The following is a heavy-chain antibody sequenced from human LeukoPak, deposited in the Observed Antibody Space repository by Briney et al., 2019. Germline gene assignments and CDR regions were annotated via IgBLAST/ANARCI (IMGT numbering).Heavy chain of an antibody. J-gene: IGHJ4*02. D-gene: IGHD2-2*01. V-gene: IGHV3-21*01. CDR2: ISSSSNYI. CDR3: ARGTSAFDI. CDR1: GFTVSGNY. Sequence: GGSLRLSCAASGFTVSGNYMSWVRQAPGKGLEWVSSISSSSNYIYYSDSVKGRFTISRDGAKNSLFLQMNSLRAEDTAVYYCARGTSAFDIWGQGTLVTISS.